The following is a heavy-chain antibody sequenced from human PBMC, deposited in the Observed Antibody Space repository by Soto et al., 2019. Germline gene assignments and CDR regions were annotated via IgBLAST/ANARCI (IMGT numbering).Heavy chain of an antibody. CDR2: IYYSGST. Sequence: QVQLQESGPGLVKPSQTLSLTCTVSGGSISSGDYYWSWIRQPPGKGLEWIGYIYYSGSTYYNPSLKGRVTISVDTSKNQFSLKLSSVTAADTAVYYCARDGETTGNWFDPWGQGTLVTVSS. CDR1: GGSISSGDYY. V-gene: IGHV4-30-4*01. D-gene: IGHD4-4*01. J-gene: IGHJ5*02. CDR3: ARDGETTGNWFDP.